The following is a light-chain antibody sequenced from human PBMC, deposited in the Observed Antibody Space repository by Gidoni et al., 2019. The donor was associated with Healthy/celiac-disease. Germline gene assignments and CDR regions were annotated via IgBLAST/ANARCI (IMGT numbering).Light chain of an antibody. CDR2: DVS. J-gene: IGLJ2*01. Sequence: QSALTQPASVSVSPGQSITISCTGTSSDVGGYNYVSWYQQRPGKAPKLMIYDVSNRPSGVSNRFSGSKSGNTASLTISGLQAEDEADYYCSSYTSSSTVVFGGGTKLTVL. CDR1: SSDVGGYNY. V-gene: IGLV2-14*01. CDR3: SSYTSSSTVV.